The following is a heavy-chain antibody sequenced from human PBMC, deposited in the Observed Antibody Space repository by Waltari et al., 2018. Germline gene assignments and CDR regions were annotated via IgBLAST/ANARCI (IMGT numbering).Heavy chain of an antibody. CDR2: IYYSGST. CDR3: AREGYSGYDAPYYYYGMDV. V-gene: IGHV4-59*01. D-gene: IGHD5-12*01. J-gene: IGHJ6*02. Sequence: QVQLQESGPGLVKPSETLSLTCTVSGGSISSYYWSWIRQPPGKGLEWIGYIYYSGSTNYIPSLKSRVTISVDTSKNQFSLKLSSVTAADTAVYYCAREGYSGYDAPYYYYGMDVWGQGTTVTVSS. CDR1: GGSISSYY.